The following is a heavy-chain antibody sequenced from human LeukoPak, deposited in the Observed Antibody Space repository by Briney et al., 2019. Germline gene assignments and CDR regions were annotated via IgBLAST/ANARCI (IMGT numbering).Heavy chain of an antibody. V-gene: IGHV4-59*12. CDR1: GGSISSYY. CDR3: AREMEDKSFSFGELRKNYYYYMDV. Sequence: NSSETLSLTCTVSGGSISSYYWSWIRQPPGKGLEWIGYIYYSGSTNYNPSLKSRVTISVDTSKNQFSLKLSSVTAADTAVYYCAREMEDKSFSFGELRKNYYYYMDVWGKGTTVTVSS. D-gene: IGHD3-10*01. CDR2: IYYSGST. J-gene: IGHJ6*03.